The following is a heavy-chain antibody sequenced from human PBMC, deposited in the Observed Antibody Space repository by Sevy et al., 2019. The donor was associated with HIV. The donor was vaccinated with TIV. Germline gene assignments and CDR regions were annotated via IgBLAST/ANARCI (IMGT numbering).Heavy chain of an antibody. CDR3: AGAPNDFWMGGMDG. Sequence: ASVKVSCKASGYAFTGYFMHWVRQAPGQGLEWMGRINPISGGTDDSQKFQGRVTMTRDTSINTAYMDITRLRSDDTAGDYCAGAPNDFWMGGMDGWGQGTVVTVSS. CDR2: INPISGGT. CDR1: GYAFTGYF. J-gene: IGHJ6*02. V-gene: IGHV1-2*06. D-gene: IGHD3-3*01.